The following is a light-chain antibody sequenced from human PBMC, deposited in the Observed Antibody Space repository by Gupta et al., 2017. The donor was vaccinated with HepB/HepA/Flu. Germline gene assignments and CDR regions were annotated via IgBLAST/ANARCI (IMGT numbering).Light chain of an antibody. Sequence: DIQMTQSPSSLSASVGDRVTITCQASQDISNYLNWYQQKPGKAPKLLIYDASNLETGVPSRFSGSGSGTDFTFTISSLQPEDIATYYCQQEDNLQCIFGQGTKMEIK. CDR3: QQEDNLQCI. CDR1: QDISNY. V-gene: IGKV1-33*01. CDR2: DAS. J-gene: IGKJ2*02.